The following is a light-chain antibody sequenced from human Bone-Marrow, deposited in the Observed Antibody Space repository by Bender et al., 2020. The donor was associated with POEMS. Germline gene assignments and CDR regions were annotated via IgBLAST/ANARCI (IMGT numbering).Light chain of an antibody. CDR3: SAWDDSLSGLV. V-gene: IGLV1-36*01. CDR1: SSNIGNHG. CDR2: YDD. J-gene: IGLJ2*01. Sequence: QSVVTQLPSLSEAPRQRLTIPCSGSSSNIGNHGVNWYQQLPGEAPKLLICYDDLLTPGVSDRFSASKSGTSASLAITGVHAEDDADYYCSAWDDSLSGLVFGGGTKLTVL.